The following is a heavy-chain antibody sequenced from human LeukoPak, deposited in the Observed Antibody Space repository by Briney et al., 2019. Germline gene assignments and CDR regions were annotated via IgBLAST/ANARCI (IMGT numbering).Heavy chain of an antibody. D-gene: IGHD3-9*01. CDR3: ARENTYYDILTGYYPYYFDY. V-gene: IGHV3-21*01. J-gene: IGHJ4*02. CDR1: GFTFRSYS. CDR2: ISSSSSYI. Sequence: PGGSLRLSCAASGFTFRSYSMNWVRQAPGKGLEWVSSISSSSSYIYYADSVKGRFTISRDNAKNSLYLQMNSLRAEDTAVYYCARENTYYDILTGYYPYYFDYWGQGTLVTVSS.